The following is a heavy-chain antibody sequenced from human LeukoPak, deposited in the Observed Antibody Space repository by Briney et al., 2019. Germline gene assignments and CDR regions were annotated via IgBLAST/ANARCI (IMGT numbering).Heavy chain of an antibody. CDR3: ARAHSGWYRGPGY. Sequence: ASVKVSCKASGYTFTSYYMHWVRQAPGQGLEWMGIINPSGGSTSYAQKFQGRVTMTRDMSTSTVYMELSSLRSEDAAVYYCARAHSGWYRGPGYWGQGTLVTVSS. CDR2: INPSGGST. J-gene: IGHJ4*02. D-gene: IGHD6-19*01. CDR1: GYTFTSYY. V-gene: IGHV1-46*01.